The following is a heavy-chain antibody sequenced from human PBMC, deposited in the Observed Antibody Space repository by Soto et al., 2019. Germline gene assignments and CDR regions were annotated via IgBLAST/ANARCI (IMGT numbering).Heavy chain of an antibody. CDR2: INPNSGGT. CDR3: ARAPSYYYDSSGYYYYFDY. J-gene: IGHJ4*02. Sequence: GASVQVSCTASGYTFTGYYMHWVRQAPGQGLEWMGWINPNSGGTNYAQKFQGWVTMTRDTSISTAYMELSTLRSDDTAVYYCARAPSYYYDSSGYYYYFDYWGRGTLVTSPQ. CDR1: GYTFTGYY. V-gene: IGHV1-2*04. D-gene: IGHD3-22*01.